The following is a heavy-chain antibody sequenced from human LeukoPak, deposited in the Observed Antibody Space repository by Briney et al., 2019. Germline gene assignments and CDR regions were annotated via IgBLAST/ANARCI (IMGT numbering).Heavy chain of an antibody. V-gene: IGHV3-15*01. CDR1: GFTFSNAW. CDR3: TTDIAARLYYYYYMDV. D-gene: IGHD6-6*01. CDR2: IKSKTDGGTT. J-gene: IGHJ6*03. Sequence: GGSLRLSCAASGFTFSNAWMSGVRQAPGKGLEWVGRIKSKTDGGTTDYAAPVKGRFTISRDDSKNTLYLQMNSLKTEDTAVYYCTTDIAARLYYYYYMDVWGRGTTVTVSS.